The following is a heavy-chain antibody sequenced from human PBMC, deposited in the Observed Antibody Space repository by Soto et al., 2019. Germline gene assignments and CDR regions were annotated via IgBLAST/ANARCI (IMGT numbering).Heavy chain of an antibody. CDR3: AREIFGVVIPPVGSCYYGMDV. D-gene: IGHD3-3*01. J-gene: IGHJ6*02. CDR2: IIPIFGTA. V-gene: IGHV1-69*13. CDR1: GGTFSSYA. Sequence: ASVKVSCKASGGTFSSYAISWVRQAPGQGLEWMGGIIPIFGTANYAQKFQGRVTITADESTSTAYMELSSLRSEDTAVYYCAREIFGVVIPPVGSCYYGMDVWGQGTTVTVSS.